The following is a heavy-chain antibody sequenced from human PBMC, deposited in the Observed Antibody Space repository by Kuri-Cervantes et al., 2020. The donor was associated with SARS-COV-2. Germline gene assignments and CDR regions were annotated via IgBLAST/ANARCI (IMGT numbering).Heavy chain of an antibody. CDR1: GGSFSGYY. D-gene: IGHD3-3*01. Sequence: SQTLSLTCAVYGGSFSGYYWSWIRQPPGKGLEWIGEINHSGSTNYNPPLKSRVTISVDTSKNQFSLKLSSVTAADTAVYYCARARYYDFWSGYSTLDAFDIWGQGTMVTVSS. V-gene: IGHV4-34*01. CDR3: ARARYYDFWSGYSTLDAFDI. J-gene: IGHJ3*02. CDR2: INHSGST.